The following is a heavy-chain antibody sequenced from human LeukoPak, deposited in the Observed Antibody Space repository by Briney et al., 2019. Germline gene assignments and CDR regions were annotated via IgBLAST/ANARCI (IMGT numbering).Heavy chain of an antibody. CDR3: ARLLGAEYFQH. V-gene: IGHV4-59*08. J-gene: IGHJ1*01. CDR2: VHDSGSI. D-gene: IGHD2/OR15-2a*01. CDR1: GAFITSHY. Sequence: SETLSLTCTVSGAFITSHYWGWIRQPPEKGLEWIGYVHDSGSIRYNPSLESRVIISLDTSKNQFSLMLTSVTATDTAVYYCARLLGAEYFQHWGQGTLVTVSS.